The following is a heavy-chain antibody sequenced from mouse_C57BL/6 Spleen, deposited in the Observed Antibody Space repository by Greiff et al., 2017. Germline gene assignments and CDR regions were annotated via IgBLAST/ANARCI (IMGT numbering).Heavy chain of an antibody. CDR3: ATLDNSDYEDY. CDR2: IYPGDGDT. CDR1: GYAFSSYW. J-gene: IGHJ2*01. D-gene: IGHD3-2*02. Sequence: VQLQESGAELVKPGASVKISCKASGYAFSSYWMNWVKQRPGKGLEWIGQIYPGDGDTNYNGKFKGKATLTADKSSSTAYRQLSSLTSEDSAVYFCATLDNSDYEDYWGQGTTLTVSS. V-gene: IGHV1-80*01.